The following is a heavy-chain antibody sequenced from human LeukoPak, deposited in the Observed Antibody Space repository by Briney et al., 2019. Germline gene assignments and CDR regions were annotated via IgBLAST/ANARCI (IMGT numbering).Heavy chain of an antibody. CDR3: ARARGGYDYYFDF. D-gene: IGHD5-12*01. CDR2: ISSASAYT. Sequence: PGGSLRLSCAASGFSFSTYSMNWVRHAPGKGLEGVSSISSASAYTYYADSLKGRFTISRDNAKNSLYLEMNSLRAEDTAIYYCARARGGYDYYFDFWGQGTLVTVSS. CDR1: GFSFSTYS. J-gene: IGHJ4*02. V-gene: IGHV3-21*01.